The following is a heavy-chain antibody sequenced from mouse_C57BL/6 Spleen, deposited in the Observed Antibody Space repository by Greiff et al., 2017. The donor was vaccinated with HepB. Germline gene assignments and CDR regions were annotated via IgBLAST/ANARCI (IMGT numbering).Heavy chain of an antibody. V-gene: IGHV1-26*01. D-gene: IGHD1-1*01. CDR2: INPNNGGT. CDR3: ARRGSSFDY. CDR1: GYTFTDYY. Sequence: EVQLQQSGPELVKPGASVKISCKASGYTFTDYYMNWVKQSHGKSLEWIGDINPNNGGTSYNQKFKGKATLTVDKSSSTAYMERRSLTSEDSAVYYCARRGSSFDYWGQGPTLTVSS. J-gene: IGHJ2*01.